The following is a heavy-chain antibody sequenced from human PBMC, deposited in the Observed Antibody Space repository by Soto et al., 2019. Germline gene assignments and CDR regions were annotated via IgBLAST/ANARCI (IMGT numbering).Heavy chain of an antibody. Sequence: SETLSLTCAVYGAPFGDYYWSWIRQPPGKGLEWIGEIHLIGSFHYNPSLTSRVTISVDTSKKEFSVRLSSVTASDTAMYYCSRGLDPYKGGNCWAQGTLVTVSS. J-gene: IGHJ4*02. CDR3: SRGLDPYKGGNC. V-gene: IGHV4-34*01. CDR2: IHLIGSF. CDR1: GAPFGDYY. D-gene: IGHD3-16*01.